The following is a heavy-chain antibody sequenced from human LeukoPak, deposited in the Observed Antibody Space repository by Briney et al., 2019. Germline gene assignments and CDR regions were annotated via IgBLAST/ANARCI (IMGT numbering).Heavy chain of an antibody. D-gene: IGHD3-16*02. Sequence: GGSLRLSCAASGFTFSSYAMHWVRQAPGKGLEWVAVISYDGSNKYYADSVKGRFTISRDNSKNTLYLQMNSLRAEDTAVYYCARDSVWGSYRYTGLLDAFDIWGQGTMVTVSS. V-gene: IGHV3-30*04. CDR3: ARDSVWGSYRYTGLLDAFDI. CDR1: GFTFSSYA. CDR2: ISYDGSNK. J-gene: IGHJ3*02.